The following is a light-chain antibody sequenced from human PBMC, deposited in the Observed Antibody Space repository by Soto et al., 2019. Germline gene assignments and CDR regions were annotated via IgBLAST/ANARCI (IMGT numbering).Light chain of an antibody. J-gene: IGLJ1*01. V-gene: IGLV2-14*01. Sequence: QFALTQPASVSGSPGQSITISCTGTSSDVGGYKYVSWYQQHPGKAPKCLIYEVSNRPSGVSSRFSGSKSGNTASLTISGLQAEDEADYYCTSKTSTSPYVFGTGTKVTVL. CDR2: EVS. CDR3: TSKTSTSPYV. CDR1: SSDVGGYKY.